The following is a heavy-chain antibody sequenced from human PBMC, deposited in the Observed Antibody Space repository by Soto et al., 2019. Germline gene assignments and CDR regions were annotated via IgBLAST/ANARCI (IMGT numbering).Heavy chain of an antibody. CDR1: GFTFSTYA. Sequence: EVQLLESGGGLVQPGGSLRLSCAASGFTFSTYAMNWVRQAPGNELEWVSAISGSGGSIHYADSVKGRFTISRDNSKNTLYLQMNSLRDEDAAVYHCVKGYWKGDVWGQGTTVTVSS. V-gene: IGHV3-23*01. CDR2: ISGSGGSI. D-gene: IGHD1-1*01. CDR3: VKGYWKGDV. J-gene: IGHJ6*02.